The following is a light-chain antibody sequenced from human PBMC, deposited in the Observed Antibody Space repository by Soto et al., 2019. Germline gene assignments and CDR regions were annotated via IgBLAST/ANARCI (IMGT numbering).Light chain of an antibody. V-gene: IGLV2-23*02. CDR2: EVS. CDR1: SSDVGSYNL. J-gene: IGLJ1*01. Sequence: QSVLTQPASVSGSPGQSITISCTGTSSDVGSYNLVSWYQQHPGKAPKLMIYEVSKRPSGVSNRFSGSKSGNTASLTISGLQADDEADYSCCSYAGSSTVFGTGTKVTV. CDR3: CSYAGSSTV.